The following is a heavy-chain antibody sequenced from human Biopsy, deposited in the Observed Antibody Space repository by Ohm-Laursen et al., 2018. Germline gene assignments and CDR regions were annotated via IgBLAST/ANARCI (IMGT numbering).Heavy chain of an antibody. Sequence: GSSVKVSCKVSGYSFSTYDVNWVRQARGQGLEWMGWMIPSSGKTGYAQRFQGRVTLTMNTSISTAYMELSGLRSEDTAVYFCARGHSRRVSIFEASIYWFDTWGQGTLVTVSS. CDR2: MIPSSGKT. CDR1: GYSFSTYD. J-gene: IGHJ5*02. D-gene: IGHD6-6*01. V-gene: IGHV1-8*01. CDR3: ARGHSRRVSIFEASIYWFDT.